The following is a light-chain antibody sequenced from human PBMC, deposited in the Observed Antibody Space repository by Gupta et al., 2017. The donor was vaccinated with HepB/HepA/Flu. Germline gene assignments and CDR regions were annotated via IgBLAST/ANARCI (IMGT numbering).Light chain of an antibody. Sequence: DIVVTQSPDSLAVSLGERATINCKSSRNLLYSANNRYSLAWYQQKPGQPPKLLIYWASTRESGVPDRFSGSGSGTDFTLTISSLQAEDVAVYYCQQNVNPPTWTFGQGTKVEIK. CDR1: RNLLYSANNRYS. CDR2: WAS. CDR3: QQNVNPPTWT. J-gene: IGKJ1*01. V-gene: IGKV4-1*01.